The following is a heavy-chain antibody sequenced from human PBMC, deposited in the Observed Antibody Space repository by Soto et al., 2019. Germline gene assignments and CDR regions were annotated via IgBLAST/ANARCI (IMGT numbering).Heavy chain of an antibody. Sequence: QEQLVQSGAEVKKPGASVKVSCKASGYTFSGYYIHWLRQAPGQGLEWMGWINPNSGGTNYAQKFQGRVTVTRDTPTSTAYMELSMLTSDVTAVYYCASSLTEGYCTITGCYTRPLYGMDVWGQGTTVTVSS. CDR1: GYTFSGYY. J-gene: IGHJ6*02. CDR2: INPNSGGT. CDR3: ASSLTEGYCTITGCYTRPLYGMDV. V-gene: IGHV1-2*02. D-gene: IGHD2-2*02.